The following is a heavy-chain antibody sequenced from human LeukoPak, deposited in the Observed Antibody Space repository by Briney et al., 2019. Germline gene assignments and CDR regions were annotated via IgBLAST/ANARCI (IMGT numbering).Heavy chain of an antibody. J-gene: IGHJ6*02. V-gene: IGHV3-30-3*01. CDR3: AKEKTYSSSWYYYGMDV. CDR2: ILYDGSDK. Sequence: GGSLRLSCVASGFTFSHYTLHWVRQAPGKGLEWVTLILYDGSDKYYADSVKGRFTISRDDSKNTLYLQMNSLRAEDTAVYYCAKEKTYSSSWYYYGMDVWGQGTTVTVSS. D-gene: IGHD6-13*01. CDR1: GFTFSHYT.